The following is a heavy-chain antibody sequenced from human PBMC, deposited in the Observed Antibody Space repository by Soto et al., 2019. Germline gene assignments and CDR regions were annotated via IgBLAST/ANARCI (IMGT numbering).Heavy chain of an antibody. J-gene: IGHJ6*02. CDR2: IIPIFGTA. Sequence: GASVKVSCKASGGTFSSYAISWVRQAPGQGLEWMGGIIPIFGTANYAQKFQGRVTITADESTSRAYMELSSLRSEDTAVYYCGSGVRGEAYYYYGMDVWGQETTFTVSS. V-gene: IGHV1-69*13. D-gene: IGHD3-10*02. CDR1: GGTFSSYA. CDR3: GSGVRGEAYYYYGMDV.